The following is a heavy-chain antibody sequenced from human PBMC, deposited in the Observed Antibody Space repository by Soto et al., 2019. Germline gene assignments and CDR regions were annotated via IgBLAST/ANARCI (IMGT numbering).Heavy chain of an antibody. CDR1: GFTFSSYA. V-gene: IGHV3-23*01. CDR3: ARVLRDLVTGSNSYYYCMDV. Sequence: EVQLLESGGGLVQPGGSLRLSCAASGFTFSSYAMSWVRQAPGKGLERVSTISGSGSSTFYADSVKGRCTITRDKSKNTLYVQMNSLRAEDTAVYYCARVLRDLVTGSNSYYYCMDVWGQGTTVTVSS. CDR2: ISGSGSST. D-gene: IGHD1-1*01. J-gene: IGHJ6*02.